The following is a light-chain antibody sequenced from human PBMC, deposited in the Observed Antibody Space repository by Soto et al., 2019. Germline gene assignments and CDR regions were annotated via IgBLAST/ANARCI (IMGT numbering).Light chain of an antibody. J-gene: IGLJ2*01. V-gene: IGLV2-8*01. CDR1: SSDVGGYNY. CDR3: SSYAGINIFVV. CDR2: EVY. Sequence: QSALTQPASVSGSPGQSITISCTGTSSDVGGYNYVSWYQQHPGKAPKLIIYEVYKRPSGVPDRFSGFKSGNTASLIVSGLQPEDEADYYCSSYAGINIFVVFGGGTKLTVL.